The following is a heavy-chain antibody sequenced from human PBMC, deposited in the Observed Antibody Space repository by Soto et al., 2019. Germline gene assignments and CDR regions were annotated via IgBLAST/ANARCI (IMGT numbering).Heavy chain of an antibody. CDR3: ARGGAVAAAGPRDYYYYYGMDV. CDR1: GYTFTSYA. Sequence: QVQLVQSGAEVKKPGASVKVSCKASGYTFTSYAMHWVRQAPGQRLEWMGWINAGNGNTKYSQKFQGRVTITRETSASTAYMELSSLSSEDTAVYYWARGGAVAAAGPRDYYYYYGMDVWGQGTTVTVSS. CDR2: INAGNGNT. D-gene: IGHD6-13*01. V-gene: IGHV1-3*01. J-gene: IGHJ6*02.